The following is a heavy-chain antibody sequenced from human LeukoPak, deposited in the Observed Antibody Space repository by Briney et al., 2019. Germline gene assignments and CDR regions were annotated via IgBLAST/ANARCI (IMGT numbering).Heavy chain of an antibody. J-gene: IGHJ4*02. D-gene: IGHD3/OR15-3a*01. CDR3: ARADGTGGPYDY. Sequence: GGSLRLSCAASGFTFSSYGMHWVRQAPGKGLEWVAVISYDGYNTYYADSVKGRFTISRDNSKNTLYLQMNSLRAEDTAVYYCARADGTGGPYDYWGQGTLVTVSS. CDR2: ISYDGYNT. V-gene: IGHV3-30*03. CDR1: GFTFSSYG.